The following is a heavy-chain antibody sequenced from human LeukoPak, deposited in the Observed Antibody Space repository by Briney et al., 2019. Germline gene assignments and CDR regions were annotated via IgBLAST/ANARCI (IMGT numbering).Heavy chain of an antibody. CDR2: VHINGNN. CDR3: ARGAIPAASDY. V-gene: IGHV4-4*07. J-gene: IGHJ4*02. CDR1: GGSISSYY. D-gene: IGHD2-2*01. Sequence: SETLSLTCTVSGGSISSYYWSWIRQPAGKGPEWIGRVHINGNNDYNPSLKSRVTMSVDTSKNQFSLKLSSVTAADTAVYYCARGAIPAASDYWGQGTLVTVSS.